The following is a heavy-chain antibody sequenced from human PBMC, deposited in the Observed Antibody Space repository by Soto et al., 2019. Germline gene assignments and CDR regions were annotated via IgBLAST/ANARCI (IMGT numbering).Heavy chain of an antibody. D-gene: IGHD2-2*01. Sequence: GGSLRLSCAASGFTFSSYAINWVRHAPGKGLEWVALISHDGINKYYADSVRGRFTISRDSSTNTLYLQMNSLRAADTAVYYCGRCTSTSCHLGSDYWGQGTLVTVSS. V-gene: IGHV3-30-3*01. CDR2: ISHDGINK. CDR1: GFTFSSYA. J-gene: IGHJ4*02. CDR3: GRCTSTSCHLGSDY.